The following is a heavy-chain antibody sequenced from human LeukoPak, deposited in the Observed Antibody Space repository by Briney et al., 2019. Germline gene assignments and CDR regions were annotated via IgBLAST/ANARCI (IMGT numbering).Heavy chain of an antibody. D-gene: IGHD3-16*02. Sequence: PSETLSLTCAVYGGSFSGYYWSWIRQPPGKGLEWIGEINHSGSTNYNPSLKSRVPISVDTSKNQFSLKLSSVTAADTAVYYCARHMRPPYDYVWGSYRPYYFDYWGQGTLVTVSS. CDR3: ARHMRPPYDYVWGSYRPYYFDY. J-gene: IGHJ4*02. V-gene: IGHV4-34*01. CDR1: GGSFSGYY. CDR2: INHSGST.